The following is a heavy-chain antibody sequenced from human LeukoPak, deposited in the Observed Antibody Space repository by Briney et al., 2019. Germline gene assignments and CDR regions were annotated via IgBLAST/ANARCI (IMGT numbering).Heavy chain of an antibody. CDR3: AKVLFTSPGCLFYFDP. D-gene: IGHD3-10*01. J-gene: IGHJ5*02. Sequence: GGSLRLSCTTSGFAFRNYAMIWVPQAPGKGPEWVSSISGFNTYYADSVKGRFTIFRDNSKNMLYLQMDRLRAEDTAVYSCAKVLFTSPGCLFYFDPGAQGPLVPFSS. CDR2: ISGFNT. CDR1: GFAFRNYA. V-gene: IGHV3-23*01.